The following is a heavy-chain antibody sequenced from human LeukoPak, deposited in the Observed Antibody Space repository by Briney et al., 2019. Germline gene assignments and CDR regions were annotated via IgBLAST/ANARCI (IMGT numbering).Heavy chain of an antibody. D-gene: IGHD6-6*01. CDR3: AKAGSAARPFDY. J-gene: IGHJ4*02. Sequence: GGSLRLSCAASGFTFSSYGMHWVRQAPGEGLEWVAVISYDGSNKYYADSVKGRFTISRDNSKNTLYLQMNSLRAEDTAVYYCAKAGSAARPFDYWGQGTLVTVSS. CDR2: ISYDGSNK. V-gene: IGHV3-30*18. CDR1: GFTFSSYG.